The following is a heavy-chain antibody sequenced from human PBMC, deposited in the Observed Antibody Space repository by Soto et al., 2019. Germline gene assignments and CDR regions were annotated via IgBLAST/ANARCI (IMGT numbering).Heavy chain of an antibody. V-gene: IGHV3-33*01. D-gene: IGHD3-22*01. Sequence: QVQLVESGGGVVQPGRSLRLSCAASGFTFTTYGMHWVRQAPGKGLEWVAVIWFDGSNKHYADSVKGRFTISRDNFKNTLYLQMNSLRAEDTALYYCARDKSAVITYGMDVWGQGTTVTVSS. CDR1: GFTFTTYG. J-gene: IGHJ6*01. CDR2: IWFDGSNK. CDR3: ARDKSAVITYGMDV.